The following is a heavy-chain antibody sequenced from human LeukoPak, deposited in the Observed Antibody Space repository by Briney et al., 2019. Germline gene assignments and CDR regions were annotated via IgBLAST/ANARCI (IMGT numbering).Heavy chain of an antibody. D-gene: IGHD3-9*01. CDR2: ISSSGSYI. J-gene: IGHJ5*02. V-gene: IGHV3-21*01. CDR1: GFTFSSRDW. Sequence: GGSLRLSCVVSGFTFSSRDWMTWVRQAPGKGLEWVSSISSSGSYIYYADSVKGRFTISRDNAKNSLYLQMNSLRAEDTAVYYCARAPYYDILPDWSEPNWFDPWGQGTLVTVSS. CDR3: ARAPYYDILPDWSEPNWFDP.